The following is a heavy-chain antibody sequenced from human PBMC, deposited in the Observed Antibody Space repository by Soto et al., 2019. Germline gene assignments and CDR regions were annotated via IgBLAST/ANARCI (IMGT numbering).Heavy chain of an antibody. D-gene: IGHD4-17*01. Sequence: SETLSLTCTVSGGSISLYYWNWIRQSPGKGLEWIGNIYYSGSTNYNPSLKSRVIISIDTSKTQFSLKLTSVTAADTAVYFCAGTDYGDFEFDYWGQGALVTVSS. CDR3: AGTDYGDFEFDY. CDR1: GGSISLYY. CDR2: IYYSGST. J-gene: IGHJ4*02. V-gene: IGHV4-59*01.